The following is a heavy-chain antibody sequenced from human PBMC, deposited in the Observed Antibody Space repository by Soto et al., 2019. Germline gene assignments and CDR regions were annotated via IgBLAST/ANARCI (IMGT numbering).Heavy chain of an antibody. CDR1: GFTFDNYA. CDR2: ISWNSNTI. CDR3: AKDTGPN. V-gene: IGHV3-9*01. J-gene: IGHJ2*01. Sequence: GGSLRLSCAASGFTFDNYAMHWVRQAPGKGLEWVSGISWNSNTIAYADSVKGRFTISRDNAKNSLYLQMTSLRAEDTAFYYCAKDTGPNWGRGTLVTVSS.